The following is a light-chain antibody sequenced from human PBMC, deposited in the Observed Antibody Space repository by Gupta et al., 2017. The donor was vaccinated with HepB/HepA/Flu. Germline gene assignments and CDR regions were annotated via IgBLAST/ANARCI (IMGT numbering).Light chain of an antibody. CDR3: QQCDKNPMCT. J-gene: IGKJ2*02. CDR1: QSISSY. V-gene: IGKV1-39*01. CDR2: AAS. Sequence: DIQMTQSPSSLSASVGDRVTITCRASQSISSYLNWYQQKPGKAPKLLIYAASSWQSGVPSRFSGSGCGTCLTLTISSLQPGDFAAYYCQQCDKNPMCTFGQGTKVEIK.